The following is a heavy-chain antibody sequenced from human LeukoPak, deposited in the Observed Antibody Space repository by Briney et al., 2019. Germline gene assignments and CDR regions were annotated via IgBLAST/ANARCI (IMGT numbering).Heavy chain of an antibody. V-gene: IGHV3-7*01. Sequence: GGSLRLSCVASGFTFSNYWMSWVRQAPGKGLECVANIKEDGSEKYYVDSVKGRFTISRDNAKNSLYLQMNSLRAEDTAVYYCARQWLVNGWGRGTLVTVSS. D-gene: IGHD6-19*01. J-gene: IGHJ4*02. CDR1: GFTFSNYW. CDR3: ARQWLVNG. CDR2: IKEDGSEK.